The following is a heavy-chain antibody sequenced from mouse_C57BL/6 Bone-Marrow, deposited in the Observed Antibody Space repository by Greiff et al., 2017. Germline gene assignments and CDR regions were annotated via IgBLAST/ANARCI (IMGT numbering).Heavy chain of an antibody. CDR2: IDPENGDT. J-gene: IGHJ3*01. V-gene: IGHV14-4*01. CDR1: GFNIKDDY. D-gene: IGHD2-3*01. CDR3: TTDDGYFSWFAY. Sequence: EVQLQQSGAELVRPGASVKLSCTASGFNIKDDYMHWVKQRPEQGLEWIGWIDPENGDTEYASKFQGKATLTADTSSNTAYLQLSSLTSEDTAVYYCTTDDGYFSWFAYWGQGTLVTVSA.